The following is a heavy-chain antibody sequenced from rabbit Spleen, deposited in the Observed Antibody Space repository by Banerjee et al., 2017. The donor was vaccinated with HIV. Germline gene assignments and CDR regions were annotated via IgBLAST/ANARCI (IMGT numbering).Heavy chain of an antibody. CDR1: GFTISSNYY. J-gene: IGHJ4*01. V-gene: IGHV1S45*01. CDR3: ARDAGSYDYIDVYFNL. Sequence: QEQLVESGGGLVKPEGSLTLTCKASGFTISSNYYMCWVRQAPGKGLKLIACTYDTDGGTWYASWAKGRFTISKTSSTTVTLQMTSLTAADTATYFCARDAGSYDYIDVYFNLWGPGTLVTVS. CDR2: TYDTDGGT. D-gene: IGHD8-1*01.